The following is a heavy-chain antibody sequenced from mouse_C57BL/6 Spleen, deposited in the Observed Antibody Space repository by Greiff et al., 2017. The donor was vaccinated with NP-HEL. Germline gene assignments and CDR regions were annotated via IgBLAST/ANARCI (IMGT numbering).Heavy chain of an antibody. CDR2: IDPENGDT. J-gene: IGHJ4*01. V-gene: IGHV14-4*01. CDR1: GFNIKDDY. D-gene: IGHD1-1*02. Sequence: EVQLQQSGAELVRPGASVKLSCTASGFNIKDDYMHWVKQRPEQGLEWIGWIDPENGDTEYASKFQGKATITADTSSNTAYLQLSSLTSEDTAVYYCTTYGDMDYWGQGTSVTVSS. CDR3: TTYGDMDY.